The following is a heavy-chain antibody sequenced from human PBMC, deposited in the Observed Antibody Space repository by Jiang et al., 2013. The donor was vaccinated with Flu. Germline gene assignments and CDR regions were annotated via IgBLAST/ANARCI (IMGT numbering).Heavy chain of an antibody. D-gene: IGHD6-6*01. CDR2: INPSGGNT. J-gene: IGHJ6*02. Sequence: HWVRQAPGQGLELDGIINPSGGNTSYAQKFQGRVTMTRDTSTSTVYMELSSLRSEDTAVYYCARDLPQYSSFSGGMDVWGQGTTVTVSS. CDR3: ARDLPQYSSFSGGMDV. V-gene: IGHV1-46*01.